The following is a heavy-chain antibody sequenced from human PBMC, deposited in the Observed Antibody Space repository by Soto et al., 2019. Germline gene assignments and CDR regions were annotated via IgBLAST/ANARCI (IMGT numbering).Heavy chain of an antibody. CDR1: GFTFDDYT. CDR3: AKDITVAGLPDSMDV. CDR2: ISWDGGST. V-gene: IGHV3-43*01. J-gene: IGHJ6*02. D-gene: IGHD6-19*01. Sequence: GGSLRLSCAASGFTFDDYTMHWVRQAPGKGLEWVSLISWDGGSTYYADSVKGRFTISRDNSKNSLYLQMNSLRTEDTALYYCAKDITVAGLPDSMDVWGQGTTVTVSS.